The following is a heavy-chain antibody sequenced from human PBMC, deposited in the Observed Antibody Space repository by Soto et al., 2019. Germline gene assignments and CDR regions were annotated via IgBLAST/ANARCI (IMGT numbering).Heavy chain of an antibody. Sequence: QLQLQESGSGLVKPSQTLSLTCAVSGGSISSGGYSWSWIRQPPGKGLEWIGYIYHSGSTYYNPSLKSRVTISVDRSKNQISLKLSSVTAADTAVYYCARALDYGDPYFDYWGQGTLVTVSS. CDR2: IYHSGST. D-gene: IGHD4-17*01. CDR1: GGSISSGGYS. V-gene: IGHV4-30-2*01. CDR3: ARALDYGDPYFDY. J-gene: IGHJ4*02.